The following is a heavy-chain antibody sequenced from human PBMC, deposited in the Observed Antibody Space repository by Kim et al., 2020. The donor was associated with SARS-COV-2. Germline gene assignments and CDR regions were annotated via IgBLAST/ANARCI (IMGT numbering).Heavy chain of an antibody. D-gene: IGHD6-19*01. CDR2: INTDGSST. Sequence: GGSLRLSCAASGFTFSNFWMDWVRQAPGKGLVWVARINTDGSSTAYADSVKGRFTISRDNAMDTLYLQMNSLSVEDAAVYYCARAVPATNCFGSWGQGTL. CDR3: ARAVPATNCFGS. CDR1: GFTFSNFW. J-gene: IGHJ5*01. V-gene: IGHV3-74*01.